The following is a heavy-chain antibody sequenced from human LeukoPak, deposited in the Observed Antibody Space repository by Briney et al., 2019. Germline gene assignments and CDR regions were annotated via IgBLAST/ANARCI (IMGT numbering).Heavy chain of an antibody. CDR1: GGSISSYY. CDR2: IYYSGST. J-gene: IGHJ6*02. Sequence: SETLSLTCTVSGGSISSYYWSWIRQPPGKGLEWIGYIYYSGSTNYNPFLKSRVTISVDTSKNQFSPKLSSVTAADTAVYYCARDSPYDSSGYGYYYYGMDVWGQGTTVTVSS. CDR3: ARDSPYDSSGYGYYYYGMDV. D-gene: IGHD3-22*01. V-gene: IGHV4-59*01.